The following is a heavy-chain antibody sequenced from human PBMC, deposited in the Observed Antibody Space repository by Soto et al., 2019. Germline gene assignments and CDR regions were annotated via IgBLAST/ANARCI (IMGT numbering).Heavy chain of an antibody. V-gene: IGHV3-66*01. Sequence: EVQLVESGGGLVQTGGSLRLSCAASGISVSSNYMSWVRQAPGKGLQWVSLTYSGGNTYYADSVKGRFTISRDNSKNTLYLQMNSLRAEDTAVYYCARDWRWGGDTLWGQGTLVTVSS. CDR1: GISVSSNY. J-gene: IGHJ4*02. CDR3: ARDWRWGGDTL. CDR2: TYSGGNT. D-gene: IGHD2-21*02.